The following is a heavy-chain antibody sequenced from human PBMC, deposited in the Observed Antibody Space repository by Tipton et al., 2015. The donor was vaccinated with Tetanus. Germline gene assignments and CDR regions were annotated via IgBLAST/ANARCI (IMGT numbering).Heavy chain of an antibody. CDR1: GFTFSDYY. CDR2: IYYSGST. J-gene: IGHJ6*02. CDR3: ARWGAFEKGAYYYYGMDV. V-gene: IGHV4-31*02. Sequence: LRLSCAASGFTFSDYYWSWIRQHPGKGLEWIGYIYYSGSTYYNPSLKSRVTISVDTSKNQFSLKLSSVTAADTAVYYCARWGAFEKGAYYYYGMDVWGQGTTVTVSS. D-gene: IGHD1-26*01.